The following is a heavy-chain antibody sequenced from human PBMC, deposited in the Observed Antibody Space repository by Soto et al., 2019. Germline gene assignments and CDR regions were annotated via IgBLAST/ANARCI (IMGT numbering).Heavy chain of an antibody. Sequence: SETLSLTCTVSGGSISSGSYYWGWIRQPPGKGLEWIGSIYYSGNTYYNPSLKSRATISEDTSKNQFSLKLSSVTAADTAVYYCARARAAGGQYFFDYWGQGTLVTVSS. CDR1: GGSISSGSYY. CDR3: ARARAAGGQYFFDY. J-gene: IGHJ4*02. V-gene: IGHV4-39*01. CDR2: IYYSGNT. D-gene: IGHD6-13*01.